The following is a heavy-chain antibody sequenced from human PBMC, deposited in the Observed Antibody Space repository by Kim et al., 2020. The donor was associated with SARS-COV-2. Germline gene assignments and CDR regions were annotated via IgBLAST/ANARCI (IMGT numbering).Heavy chain of an antibody. CDR3: ARGQLWFGELQGTYFDY. V-gene: IGHV3-11*06. Sequence: GGSLRLSCAASGFTFSDYYMSWIRQAPGKGLEWVSYISSSSSYTNYADSVKGRFTISRDNTKNSLYLQMNSLRAEDTAVYYCARGQLWFGELQGTYFDYWGQGTLVTVSS. J-gene: IGHJ4*02. CDR1: GFTFSDYY. D-gene: IGHD3-10*01. CDR2: ISSSSSYT.